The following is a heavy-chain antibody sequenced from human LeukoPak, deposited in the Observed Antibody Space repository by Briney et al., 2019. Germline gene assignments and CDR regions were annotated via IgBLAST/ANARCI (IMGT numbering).Heavy chain of an antibody. CDR2: ISYDGSNK. D-gene: IGHD6-13*01. CDR3: AKDRSSSWYEGPFNGMDV. V-gene: IGHV3-30-3*01. CDR1: GFTFSSYA. Sequence: GGSLRLSCAASGFTFSSYAMHWVRQAPGKGLEWVAVISYDGSNKYYADSVKGRFTISRDNSKNTLYLQMNSLRAEDTAVYYCAKDRSSSWYEGPFNGMDVWGQGTTVTVSS. J-gene: IGHJ6*02.